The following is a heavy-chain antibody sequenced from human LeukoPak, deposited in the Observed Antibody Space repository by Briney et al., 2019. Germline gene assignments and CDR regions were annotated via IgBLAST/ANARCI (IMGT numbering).Heavy chain of an antibody. J-gene: IGHJ4*02. Sequence: GGSLRLSSAASGFTFSNAWMTWVRQAPGKGLEWVGRIKSKTDGGTTDYAAPVKGRFTISRDDSKNTLYLQMNSLKTEDTAVYYCTSTYDFWSGYRYWGQGTLVTVSS. CDR1: GFTFSNAW. CDR3: TSTYDFWSGYRY. CDR2: IKSKTDGGTT. V-gene: IGHV3-15*01. D-gene: IGHD3-3*01.